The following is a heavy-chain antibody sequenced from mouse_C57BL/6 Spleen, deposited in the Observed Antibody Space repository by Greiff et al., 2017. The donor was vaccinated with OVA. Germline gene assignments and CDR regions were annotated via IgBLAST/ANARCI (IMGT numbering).Heavy chain of an antibody. Sequence: GGGLVQPKGSLKLSCAASGFTFNTYAMHWVRQAPGKGLEWVARIRSKSSNYATYYADSVKDRFTISRDDSQSMLYLQMNNLKTEDTAMYYCVGDGLYGYDLYAMDYWGQGTSVTVSS. V-gene: IGHV10-3*01. J-gene: IGHJ4*01. CDR3: VGDGLYGYDLYAMDY. CDR1: GFTFNTYA. CDR2: IRSKSSNYAT. D-gene: IGHD2-2*01.